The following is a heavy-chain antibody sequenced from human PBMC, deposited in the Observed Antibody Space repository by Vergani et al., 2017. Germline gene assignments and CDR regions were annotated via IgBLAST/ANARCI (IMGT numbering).Heavy chain of an antibody. J-gene: IGHJ5*01. CDR3: ARRTYYDFRFDF. D-gene: IGHD3-3*01. CDR1: GASIDRSKNY. Sequence: QLQLQESGPGLVKPSETLSLTCSVSGASIDRSKNYWGWIRQPPGKGLEWIGSVIYSGNTNYDPSLKSRVTISIDTSKNQFSLKLNSVPAADTAVYYCARRTYYDFRFDFWGQGILVTVSS. V-gene: IGHV4-39*01. CDR2: VIYSGNT.